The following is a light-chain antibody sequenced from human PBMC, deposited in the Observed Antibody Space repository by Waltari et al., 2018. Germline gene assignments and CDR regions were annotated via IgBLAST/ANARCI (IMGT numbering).Light chain of an antibody. V-gene: IGKV4-1*01. CDR2: WAS. CDR1: QSFLKSSNNNNY. CDR3: QQYYISPFT. Sequence: DIVMTQSPDSLAVSLGERATINCKSSQSFLKSSNNNNYLAWYQQKPGQPPKLLFYWASTRESGVPDRFSGSGSGTDFTLTISSLQAEDVAVYYCQQYYISPFTFGPGTKVDIK. J-gene: IGKJ3*01.